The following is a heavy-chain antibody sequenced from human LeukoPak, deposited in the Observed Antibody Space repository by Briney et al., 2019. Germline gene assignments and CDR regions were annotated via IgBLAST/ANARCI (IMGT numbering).Heavy chain of an antibody. CDR1: GYTLTELS. J-gene: IGHJ4*02. D-gene: IGHD5-18*01. CDR2: FDPEDGET. Sequence: ASVKVSCKVSGYTLTELSMHWVRQAPGKGLEWMGGFDPEDGETIYAQKFQGRVTMTEDTSTDTAYMELSSLRSEDTAVYHCATGGEDTAMGQFDYWGQGTLVTVSS. CDR3: ATGGEDTAMGQFDY. V-gene: IGHV1-24*01.